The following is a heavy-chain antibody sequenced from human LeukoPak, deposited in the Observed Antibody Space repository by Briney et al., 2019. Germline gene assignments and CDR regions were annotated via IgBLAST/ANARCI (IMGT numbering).Heavy chain of an antibody. CDR3: ARLPAYCSSTSCYYDY. Sequence: GGSLRLSCAASGFRFSSYSMNWVRQAPGKGLEWVSYISHTGSTMSYADSVKGRFTISRDNAKNSLFLQMNSLRAEDTAVYYCARLPAYCSSTSCYYDYRGQGTLVTVSS. CDR2: ISHTGSTM. J-gene: IGHJ4*02. D-gene: IGHD2-2*01. V-gene: IGHV3-48*04. CDR1: GFRFSSYS.